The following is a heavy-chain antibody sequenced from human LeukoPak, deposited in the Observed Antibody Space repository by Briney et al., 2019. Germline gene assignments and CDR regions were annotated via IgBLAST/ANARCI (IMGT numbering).Heavy chain of an antibody. D-gene: IGHD2-15*01. J-gene: IGHJ4*02. Sequence: SETLSLSCTVSGASIRNYYWSWTRQPPGKGLEWIGYIYYSGSTNYNPSLKSRVTISVDTSKNQFSLELSSVTASDTAVYYFARRTGGGICLFDYWGQGTLVTVSS. CDR3: ARRTGGGICLFDY. V-gene: IGHV4-59*08. CDR1: GASIRNYY. CDR2: IYYSGST.